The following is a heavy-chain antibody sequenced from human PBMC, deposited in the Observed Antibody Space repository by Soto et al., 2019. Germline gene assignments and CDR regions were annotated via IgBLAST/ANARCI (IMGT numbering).Heavy chain of an antibody. CDR1: GFVFSSYG. CDR3: AREIYCSSANCPLDY. J-gene: IGHJ4*02. Sequence: GASLRLSCATSGFVFSSYGMHWVRQAPGKGLEWVASISYGGAYIYYADSVRGRFTISRDNAKNSLYLHMNSLRPEDAALYYCAREIYCSSANCPLDYWGQGTLVTVSS. V-gene: IGHV3-21*01. CDR2: ISYGGAYI. D-gene: IGHD2-2*01.